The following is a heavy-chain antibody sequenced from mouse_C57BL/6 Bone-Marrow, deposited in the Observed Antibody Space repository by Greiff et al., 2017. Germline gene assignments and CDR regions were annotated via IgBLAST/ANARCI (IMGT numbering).Heavy chain of an antibody. Sequence: VQLQQSGAELVRPGASVKLSCTASGFNIKDDYMHWVKQRPEQGLEWIGWIDPENGDTEYASKFQGKATITADTSSNTAYLQLSSLTSEDTAVYYCTTLPYYYGSSFAYWGQGTLVTVSA. CDR1: GFNIKDDY. J-gene: IGHJ3*01. V-gene: IGHV14-4*01. D-gene: IGHD1-1*01. CDR2: IDPENGDT. CDR3: TTLPYYYGSSFAY.